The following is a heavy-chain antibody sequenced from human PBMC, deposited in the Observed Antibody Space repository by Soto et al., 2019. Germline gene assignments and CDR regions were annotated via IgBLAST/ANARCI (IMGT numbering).Heavy chain of an antibody. CDR3: ASGWFGEFVYYFDY. CDR1: GYTFTSYG. D-gene: IGHD3-10*01. CDR2: ISAYNGNT. Sequence: ASVKVSCKASGYTFTSYGISWVRQAPGQGLEWMGWISAYNGNTNYAQKLQGRVTTTTDTSTSTAYMELRSLGSDDTAVYYCASGWFGEFVYYFDYWGQGTLVTVAS. V-gene: IGHV1-18*01. J-gene: IGHJ4*02.